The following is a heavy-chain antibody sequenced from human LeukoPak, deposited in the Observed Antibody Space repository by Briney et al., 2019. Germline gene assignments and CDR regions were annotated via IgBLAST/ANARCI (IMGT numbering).Heavy chain of an antibody. CDR1: GYTFTSYA. CDR3: ARDGSVSSGYPNY. V-gene: IGHV1-3*01. J-gene: IGHJ4*02. CDR2: INAGNGNT. D-gene: IGHD3-22*01. Sequence: ASVKVSCKASGYTFTSYAMHWVRQAPGQRLEWMGWINAGNGNTKYSQKFQGRVTITADESTSTAYMELSSLRSEGTAVYYCARDGSVSSGYPNYWGQGTLVTVSS.